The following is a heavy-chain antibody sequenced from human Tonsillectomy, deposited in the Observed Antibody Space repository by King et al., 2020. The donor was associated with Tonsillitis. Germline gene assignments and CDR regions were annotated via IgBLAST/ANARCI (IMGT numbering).Heavy chain of an antibody. CDR2: INPIGGST. CDR1: GYTFTSYY. J-gene: IGHJ3*02. D-gene: IGHD2-21*01. Sequence: QLVQSGAEVKKPGASVKVSCKASGYTFTSYYMHWVRQAPGQGLEWMGIINPIGGSTSYAQKFQGRVTMTRDTSTSTVYMELSSLRSEDTAMYYCARDIPGGDAFDIWGQGTMVTVSS. V-gene: IGHV1-46*01. CDR3: ARDIPGGDAFDI.